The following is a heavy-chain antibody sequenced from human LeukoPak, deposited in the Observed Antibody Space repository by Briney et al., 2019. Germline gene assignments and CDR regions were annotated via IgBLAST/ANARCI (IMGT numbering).Heavy chain of an antibody. D-gene: IGHD3-22*01. CDR1: GFTFSDHH. CDR3: TRIFYYGSRGYYPDY. Sequence: GGSLRLSCAASGFTFSDHHMYWVRQAPGKGLEWIGRSKNKNNAYSTVYAASVKGRFTFSRDDPKNSLYLQMNSLKTEDTAVYYCTRIFYYGSRGYYPDYWGQGTLVTVSS. V-gene: IGHV3-72*01. J-gene: IGHJ4*02. CDR2: SKNKNNAYST.